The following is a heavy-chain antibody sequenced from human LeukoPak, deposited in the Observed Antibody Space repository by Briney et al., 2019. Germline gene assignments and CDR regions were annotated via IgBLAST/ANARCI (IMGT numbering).Heavy chain of an antibody. CDR1: GGTFSSYA. CDR3: ARGVDCSGGSCYHNWFDP. D-gene: IGHD2-15*01. CDR2: IIPIFGTA. V-gene: IGHV1-69*06. J-gene: IGHJ5*02. Sequence: ASVKVSCKASGGTFSSYAISWVRQAPGQGLEWMGGIIPIFGTANYAQKFQGRVTITADKSTSTAYMELSSLRSEDTAMYYCARGVDCSGGSCYHNWFDPWGQGTLVTVFS.